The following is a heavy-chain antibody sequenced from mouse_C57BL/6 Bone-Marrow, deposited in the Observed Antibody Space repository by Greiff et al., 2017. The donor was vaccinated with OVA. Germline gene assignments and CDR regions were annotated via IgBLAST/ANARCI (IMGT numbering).Heavy chain of an antibody. D-gene: IGHD3-2*02. J-gene: IGHJ2*01. CDR1: GYTFTSYW. Sequence: VQLQQPGAELVRPGTSVKLSCKASGYTFTSYWMHWVKQRPGQGLEWIGVIDPSDSYTNYNQKFKGKATLTVDTSSSTAYMQRSSLTSEDSAVYDCARGQLRLSYWGQGTTLTVSS. V-gene: IGHV1-59*01. CDR2: IDPSDSYT. CDR3: ARGQLRLSY.